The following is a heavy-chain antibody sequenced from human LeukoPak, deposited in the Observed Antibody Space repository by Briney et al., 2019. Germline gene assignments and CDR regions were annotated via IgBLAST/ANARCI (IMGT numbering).Heavy chain of an antibody. CDR1: GGSFSGYY. CDR2: INHSGST. D-gene: IGHD3/OR15-3a*01. CDR3: TRGVYDFWSGPRKEFDY. Sequence: PSETLSLTCAVYGGSFSGYYWSWIRQPPGKGLEWIGEINHSGSTNYNPSLKSRVTISVDASKNQFSLKLSSVTAADTAVYYCTRGVYDFWSGPRKEFDYWGQGTLVTVSS. J-gene: IGHJ4*02. V-gene: IGHV4-34*01.